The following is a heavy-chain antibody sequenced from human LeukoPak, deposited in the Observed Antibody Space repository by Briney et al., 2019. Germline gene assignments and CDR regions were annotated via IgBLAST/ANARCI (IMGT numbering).Heavy chain of an antibody. J-gene: IGHJ4*02. CDR2: LSGSGGSA. Sequence: GGSLRLSCVASGFTFRSFTMNWVRQTPGKGLEWVSALSGSGGSAYYADSVKGRFTISRDNSRNTLYLQMNSLRAEDTAVYYCAKDRLLWHWGQGTLVTVSS. CDR3: AKDRLLWH. D-gene: IGHD2-21*01. CDR1: GFTFRSFT. V-gene: IGHV3-23*01.